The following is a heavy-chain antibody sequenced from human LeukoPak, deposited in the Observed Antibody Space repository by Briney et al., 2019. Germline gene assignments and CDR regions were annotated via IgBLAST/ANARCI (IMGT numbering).Heavy chain of an antibody. Sequence: PGRSLRLSCAASGFTFDKYAMHWVRQAPGKGLEWVSSIRYDSGSLAYEDSVRGRFNISRDNAKNSVYLQLNSLRPEDTGLYYCAKATHGSGVSPLDHWGHGTVVIVSS. J-gene: IGHJ4*01. V-gene: IGHV3-9*01. CDR2: IRYDSGSL. CDR3: AKATHGSGVSPLDH. D-gene: IGHD3-10*01. CDR1: GFTFDKYA.